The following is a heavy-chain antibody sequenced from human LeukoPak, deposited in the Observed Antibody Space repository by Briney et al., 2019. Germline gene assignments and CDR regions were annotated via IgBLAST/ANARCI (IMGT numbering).Heavy chain of an antibody. CDR2: ITSSSGYT. D-gene: IGHD3-9*01. CDR3: ARASYDILTGYFDY. Sequence: GGSLRLSCAASGFTFSDYYTSWIRQAPGKGLEWVSYITSSSGYTDYADSVKGRFTISRDNAKNSLYLQMNSLRAEDTAMYYCARASYDILTGYFDYWGQGTLVTVSS. V-gene: IGHV3-11*05. CDR1: GFTFSDYY. J-gene: IGHJ4*02.